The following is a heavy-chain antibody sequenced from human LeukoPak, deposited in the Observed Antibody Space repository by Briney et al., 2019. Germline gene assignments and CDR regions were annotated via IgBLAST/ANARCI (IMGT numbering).Heavy chain of an antibody. D-gene: IGHD5-18*01. CDR1: GFTFSNHW. Sequence: PGGFLRLSCAASGFTFSNHWMHWVRQAPGKGLMWVSRINRDGSRTDYADSVKGRFTISRGDAKNTLYLQVNSLRAEDTAVYFCARGGSDTAMAHDYWGQGTLVTVSS. J-gene: IGHJ4*02. CDR3: ARGGSDTAMAHDY. V-gene: IGHV3-74*01. CDR2: INRDGSRT.